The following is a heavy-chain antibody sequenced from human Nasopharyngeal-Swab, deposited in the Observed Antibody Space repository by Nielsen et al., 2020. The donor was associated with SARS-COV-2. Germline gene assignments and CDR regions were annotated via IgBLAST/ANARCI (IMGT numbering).Heavy chain of an antibody. V-gene: IGHV3-7*01. J-gene: IGHJ4*02. CDR2: IKQSGSGQ. Sequence: GESLKISCAASGFTFSSYWMSWVRQAPGKGLEWEAHIKQSGSGQYYVDSVKGRFTISRDNAKNSLSLQMNSLRAEDTDVYYCARYCSTTSCPRGFDYWGQGTLVTVSS. CDR1: GFTFSSYW. D-gene: IGHD2-2*01. CDR3: ARYCSTTSCPRGFDY.